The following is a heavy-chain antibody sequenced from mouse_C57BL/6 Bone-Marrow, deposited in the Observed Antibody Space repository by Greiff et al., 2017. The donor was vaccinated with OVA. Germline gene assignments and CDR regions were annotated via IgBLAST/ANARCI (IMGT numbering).Heavy chain of an antibody. CDR1: GYAFTNYL. D-gene: IGHD1-1*01. Sequence: VQLQQSGAELVRPGTSVKVSCKASGYAFTNYLIEWVKQRPGQGLEWIGVINPGSGGTNYNEKFKGKATLTADKSSSTAYMQSISLTSEDSAVYVCARSRGGSTVVATDYWGQGTTLTVSS. CDR3: ARSRGGSTVVATDY. V-gene: IGHV1-54*01. J-gene: IGHJ2*01. CDR2: INPGSGGT.